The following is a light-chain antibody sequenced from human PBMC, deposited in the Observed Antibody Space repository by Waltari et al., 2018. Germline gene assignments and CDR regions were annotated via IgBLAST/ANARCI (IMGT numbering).Light chain of an antibody. J-gene: IGLJ2*01. CDR3: LSRDISSTRF. Sequence: SSELTQDPTVSVALGQTVRITCQGDSLRRYSASWYKQRPGQAPVLVFYGQDNRPSGIPDRFSGSTSGDTATLTITGTQAEDEADYYCLSRDISSTRFFGGGTRLTV. V-gene: IGLV3-19*01. CDR1: SLRRYS. CDR2: GQD.